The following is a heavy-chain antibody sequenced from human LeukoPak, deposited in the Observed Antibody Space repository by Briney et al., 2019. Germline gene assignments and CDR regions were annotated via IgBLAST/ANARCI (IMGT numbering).Heavy chain of an antibody. J-gene: IGHJ4*02. CDR3: ARRPYYDFWSGSYYFDY. V-gene: IGHV3-11*04. CDR2: ISSSGSTI. Sequence: GGSLRLSCAASGFTFSDYYMCWIRQAPGKGLEWVSYISSSGSTIYYADSVKGRFTISRDNAKNSLYLQMNSLRAEDTAVYYCARRPYYDFWSGSYYFDYWGQGTLVTVSS. CDR1: GFTFSDYY. D-gene: IGHD3-3*01.